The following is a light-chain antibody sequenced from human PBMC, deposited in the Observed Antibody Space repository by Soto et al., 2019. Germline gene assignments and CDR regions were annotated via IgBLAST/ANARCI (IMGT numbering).Light chain of an antibody. J-gene: IGLJ1*01. CDR2: SNN. CDR3: AAWDASLGGFYV. Sequence: QSALTQPPSASGTPGQRVSISCSGSRSSIGGNTVNWYQHLPGSAPKLLIYSNNHRPSGVPDRFSASKAGASASLAISGLQSEDEGDYYCAAWDASLGGFYVFGSGTKVTVL. V-gene: IGLV1-44*01. CDR1: RSSIGGNT.